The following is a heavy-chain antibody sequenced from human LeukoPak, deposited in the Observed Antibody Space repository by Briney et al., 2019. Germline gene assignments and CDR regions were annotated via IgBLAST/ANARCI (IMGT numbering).Heavy chain of an antibody. J-gene: IGHJ4*02. D-gene: IGHD1-26*01. V-gene: IGHV3-7*01. CDR1: GFTFSNYW. CDR3: VRDTGGSGSYPDY. Sequence: RGSLRLSCAASGFTFSNYWMTWVRQAPGKGLEWVANIKQDGSERYYVDSVRGRFTISRDNAKNSVYLQVNSLRVEDTAMYYCVRDTGGSGSYPDYWGQGVLVTVSS. CDR2: IKQDGSER.